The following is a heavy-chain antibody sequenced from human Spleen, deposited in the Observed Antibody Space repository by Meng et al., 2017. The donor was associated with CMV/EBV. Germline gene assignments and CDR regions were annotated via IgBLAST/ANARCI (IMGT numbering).Heavy chain of an antibody. CDR2: VRYDGSNQ. CDR3: AKDPGIAAAGPNAVDY. J-gene: IGHJ4*02. Sequence: GESLKISCAASGFTFSSYGMHWVRQAPGKGLEWVAFVRYDGSNQNHADSVRGRFTISRDNFKNSVYLQMTSLRAEDTAVYYCAKDPGIAAAGPNAVDYWGQGTLVTVSS. V-gene: IGHV3-30*02. CDR1: GFTFSSYG. D-gene: IGHD6-13*01.